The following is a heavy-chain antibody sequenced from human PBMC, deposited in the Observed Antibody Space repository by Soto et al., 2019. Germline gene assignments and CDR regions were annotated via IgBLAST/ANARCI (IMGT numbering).Heavy chain of an antibody. J-gene: IGHJ4*02. CDR1: GFTFSLYS. CDR3: VRARSTDSRPDY. CDR2: ITSSSSYI. D-gene: IGHD3-22*01. Sequence: XGSLRLSCAAAGFTFSLYSMIWVRQAPGKGLEWVASITSSSSYIYYEDSLKGRFTISRDNAKNSLFLQLDSLRAEDTAVYFCVRARSTDSRPDYWGQGTLVTVSS. V-gene: IGHV3-21*01.